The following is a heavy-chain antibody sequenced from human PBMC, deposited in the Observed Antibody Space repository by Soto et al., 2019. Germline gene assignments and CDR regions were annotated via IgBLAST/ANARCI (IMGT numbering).Heavy chain of an antibody. Sequence: ASVKVSCKASGYTLIMYYIHWMRQAPGQGLEWMGLINPSGGSTTYAQKFQGRATMTRDTSTSTVYMDLSSLRSEDSAVYYCARSPYSSGYYYAIDYWGQGTLVTV. D-gene: IGHD3-22*01. CDR3: ARSPYSSGYYYAIDY. CDR1: GYTLIMYY. J-gene: IGHJ4*02. CDR2: INPSGGST. V-gene: IGHV1-46*01.